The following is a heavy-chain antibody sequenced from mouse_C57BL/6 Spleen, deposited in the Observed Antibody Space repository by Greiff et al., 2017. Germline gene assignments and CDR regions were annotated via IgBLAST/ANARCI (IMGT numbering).Heavy chain of an antibody. Sequence: VKLMESGPGLVAPSQRLSITCTVSGFSLTSYGVSWVRQTPGKGLEWLGVIWGDGSTNYHSALISRLRISKDNSKSQVFLKLNSLQTDDTATYYCALATGDDEGFDYWGQVTTLTVSS. CDR2: IWGDGST. CDR1: GFSLTSYG. D-gene: IGHD6-1*01. J-gene: IGHJ2*01. V-gene: IGHV2-3*01. CDR3: ALATGDDEGFDY.